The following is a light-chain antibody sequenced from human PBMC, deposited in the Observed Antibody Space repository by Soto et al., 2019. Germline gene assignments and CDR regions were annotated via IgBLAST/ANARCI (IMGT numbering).Light chain of an antibody. CDR2: GAS. Sequence: EIVLTQSPGTLSLSPGERATLSCRASQSVSSSYLAWYQQKPGQAPRLLIYGASTRATGIPARFSASGSGTEFTLTISSLQSEDFAFYYCQQYNDWPTFGQGTKVDIK. J-gene: IGKJ1*01. V-gene: IGKV3-15*01. CDR1: QSVSSSY. CDR3: QQYNDWPT.